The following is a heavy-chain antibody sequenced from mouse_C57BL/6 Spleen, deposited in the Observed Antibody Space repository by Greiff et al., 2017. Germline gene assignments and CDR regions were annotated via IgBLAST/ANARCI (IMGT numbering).Heavy chain of an antibody. J-gene: IGHJ4*01. D-gene: IGHD1-1*01. CDR1: GYSFTGYY. V-gene: IGHV1-42*01. Sequence: EVQLQQSGPELVKPGASVKISCKASGYSFTGYYMNWVKQSPEKSLEWIGEINPSTGGTTYNQKFKAKATLTVDKSSSTAYMQLKSLTSEDSAVYYCARREKVAYAMDYWGQGTSVTVSS. CDR3: ARREKVAYAMDY. CDR2: INPSTGGT.